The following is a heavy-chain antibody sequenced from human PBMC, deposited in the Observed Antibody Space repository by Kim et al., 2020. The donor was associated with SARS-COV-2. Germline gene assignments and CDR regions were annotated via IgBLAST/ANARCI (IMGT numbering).Heavy chain of an antibody. CDR2: INHSGST. V-gene: IGHV4-34*01. Sequence: SETLSLTCAVYGGSFSGYYWSWIRQPPGKGLEWIGEINHSGSTNYNPSLKSRVTISVDTSKNQFSLKLSSVTAADTAVYYCARIYDFWSGYALDYWGQGTLVTVSS. CDR1: GGSFSGYY. D-gene: IGHD3-3*01. CDR3: ARIYDFWSGYALDY. J-gene: IGHJ4*02.